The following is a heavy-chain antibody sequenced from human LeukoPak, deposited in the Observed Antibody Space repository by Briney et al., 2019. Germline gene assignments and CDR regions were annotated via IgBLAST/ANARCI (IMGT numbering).Heavy chain of an antibody. D-gene: IGHD6-19*01. J-gene: IGHJ3*02. V-gene: IGHV1-8*01. CDR2: MNPNSGNT. CDR3: ARVRSSGWELFDI. CDR1: GDTFTSYD. Sequence: ASVKVSCKASGDTFTSYDINWVRQATGQGLEWMGWMNPNSGNTGYAQKFQGRVTMTRNTSISTAYMELSSLRSEDTAVYYCARVRSSGWELFDIWGQGTMVTVSS.